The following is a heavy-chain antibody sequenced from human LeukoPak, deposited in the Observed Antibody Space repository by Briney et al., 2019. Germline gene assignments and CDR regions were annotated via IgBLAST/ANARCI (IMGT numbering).Heavy chain of an antibody. V-gene: IGHV3-23*01. CDR3: AXXXXXGVRXXXX. D-gene: IGHD3-10*01. CDR2: ISVASIT. Sequence: GGSLRLSCAASGLAFSSYAMSWVRQPPGKGLEWVSTISVASITFYADSVKGRFTISRDNSRNTVYLQMTSLRADDTAVYYCAXXXXXGVRXXXXWG. J-gene: IGHJ1*01. CDR1: GLAFSSYA.